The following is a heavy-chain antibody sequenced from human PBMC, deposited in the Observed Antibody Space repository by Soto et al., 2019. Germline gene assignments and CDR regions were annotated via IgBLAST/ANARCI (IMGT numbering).Heavy chain of an antibody. CDR3: ARGGSLYWYFDL. D-gene: IGHD1-26*01. V-gene: IGHV1-3*01. CDR2: INAGNGNT. J-gene: IGHJ2*01. CDR1: GYTFTNYA. Sequence: QVQLVQSGAEVKKPGASVKVSCKASGYTFTNYAMHWVRQAPGQRLEWMGWINAGNGNTKYSQKFQGRVTITRDTSASTAYMELSSLRSEDTAVYYCARGGSLYWYFDLWGRGTLVIVSS.